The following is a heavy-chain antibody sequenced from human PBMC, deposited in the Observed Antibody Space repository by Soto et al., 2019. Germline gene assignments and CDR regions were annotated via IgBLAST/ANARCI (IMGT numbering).Heavy chain of an antibody. CDR1: GFTFSSYA. CDR2: ISGSGGST. D-gene: IGHD2-15*01. CDR3: AKGLGYCSGGSCRYYYYYYMDV. J-gene: IGHJ6*03. Sequence: PGGSLRLSCAASGFTFSSYAMSWVRQAPGKGLEWVSAISGSGGSTYYADSVKGRFTISRDNSKNTLYLQMNSLRAEDTAVYYCAKGLGYCSGGSCRYYYYYYMDVWGKGTTVTVS. V-gene: IGHV3-23*01.